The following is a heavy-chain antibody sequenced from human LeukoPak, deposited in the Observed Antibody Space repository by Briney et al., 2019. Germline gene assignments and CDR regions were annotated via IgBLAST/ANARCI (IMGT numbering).Heavy chain of an antibody. CDR3: ARGTVYDY. V-gene: IGHV4-39*01. CDR2: IYYSGTT. D-gene: IGHD2-8*01. J-gene: IGHJ4*02. Sequence: SETLSLTCTVSGGSIRTNSYSWGWIRQAPGKGLEWIGSIYYSGTTYYNVSLRSRVTIFVDTSRNQFSLKLSSVTAADTAVYYCARGTVYDYWGQGTLVTVSS. CDR1: GGSIRTNSYS.